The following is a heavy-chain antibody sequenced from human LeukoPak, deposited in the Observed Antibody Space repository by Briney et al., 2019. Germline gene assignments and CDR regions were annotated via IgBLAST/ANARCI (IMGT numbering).Heavy chain of an antibody. Sequence: NPGGSLRLSCAASGFTFSSYSMNWVRQAPGKGLEWVSSISSSSSYIYYADSVKGRFTISRDNAKNSLYLQMNSLRAEDTAVYYCARDRDWNPTWDYWGQGTLVTVSS. CDR3: ARDRDWNPTWDY. D-gene: IGHD1-1*01. J-gene: IGHJ4*02. CDR2: ISSSSSYI. CDR1: GFTFSSYS. V-gene: IGHV3-21*01.